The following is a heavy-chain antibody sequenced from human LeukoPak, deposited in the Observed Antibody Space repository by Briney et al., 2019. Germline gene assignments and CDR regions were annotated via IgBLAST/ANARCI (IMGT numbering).Heavy chain of an antibody. CDR1: RFTFSRYA. CDR3: VKDGSGSYYTYYFDY. J-gene: IGHJ4*02. CDR2: ISSNGGST. D-gene: IGHD3-10*01. Sequence: GGSLRLSCSASRFTFSRYAMHWVRQAPGKGLEYVSAISSNGGSTYYADSVKGGFTISRDNSKNTLYLQMSSLRAEDTAVYYCVKDGSGSYYTYYFDYWGQGTLVTVSS. V-gene: IGHV3-64D*06.